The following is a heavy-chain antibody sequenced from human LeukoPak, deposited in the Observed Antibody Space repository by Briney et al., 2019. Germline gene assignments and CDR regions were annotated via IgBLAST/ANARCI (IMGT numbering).Heavy chain of an antibody. D-gene: IGHD4-11*01. Sequence: PSETPSLTCTVSGGSISSGGYYWSWIRQHPGKGLEWIGYIYYSGSTYYNPSLKSRVTISVDTSKNQFSLKLSSVTAADTAVYYCARVDSNLGNFDYWGQGTLVTVSS. CDR2: IYYSGST. V-gene: IGHV4-31*03. J-gene: IGHJ4*02. CDR1: GGSISSGGYY. CDR3: ARVDSNLGNFDY.